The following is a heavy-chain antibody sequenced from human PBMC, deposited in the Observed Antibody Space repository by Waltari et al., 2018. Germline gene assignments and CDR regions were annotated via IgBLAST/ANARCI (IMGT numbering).Heavy chain of an antibody. CDR2: IKYSGTT. CDR1: GGSFTGYY. Sequence: QVELQQWGAGLLKPSETLSITCAVYGGSFTGYYWTWIRQFPGKGLEYIGEIKYSGTTNYNPSLRSRVAISADPSKNQFSRKLSSVTAADTAVYYCARTHIRSFGALTVPTSIDSWGHGIWVTVSS. J-gene: IGHJ5*01. CDR3: ARTHIRSFGALTVPTSIDS. V-gene: IGHV4-34*01. D-gene: IGHD3-3*01.